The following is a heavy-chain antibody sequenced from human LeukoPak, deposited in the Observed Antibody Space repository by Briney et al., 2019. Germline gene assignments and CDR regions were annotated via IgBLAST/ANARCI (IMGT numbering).Heavy chain of an antibody. J-gene: IGHJ4*02. CDR2: IFGSGGNT. V-gene: IGHV3-23*01. CDR1: GFTFSGYA. CDR3: AKIDWSSGF. Sequence: GGSLRLSCAASGFTFSGYAMSWVRQAPGKGLEWVSTIFGSGGNTYYADSVKGRFIISRDNSKNTLYLQMDSLRAEDTAVYFCAKIDWSSGFWGQGTLVAVPS. D-gene: IGHD3-9*01.